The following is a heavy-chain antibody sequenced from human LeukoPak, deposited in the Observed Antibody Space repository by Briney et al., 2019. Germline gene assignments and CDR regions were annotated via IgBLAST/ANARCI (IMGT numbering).Heavy chain of an antibody. V-gene: IGHV3-33*01. Sequence: PGRSLRLSCAASGFTFNSYGMHWVRQAPGKGLEWVAVIWYDGSNEYYADSVKGRFTISRDNSKNTLYLQMNSLRAEDTAVYYCAGDSGEYYYGMDVWGQETTVTVSS. D-gene: IGHD4-17*01. CDR2: IWYDGSNE. J-gene: IGHJ6*02. CDR1: GFTFNSYG. CDR3: AGDSGEYYYGMDV.